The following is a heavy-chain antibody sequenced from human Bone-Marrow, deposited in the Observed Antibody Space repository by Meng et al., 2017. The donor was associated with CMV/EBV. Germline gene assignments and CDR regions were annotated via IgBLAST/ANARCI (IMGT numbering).Heavy chain of an antibody. CDR3: TTQIAVAGPYYYYYGMDV. CDR1: GFSLSTSGMC. CDR2: IDWDDDK. Sequence: SGPTLVKPTQTLTLTCTFSGFSLSTSGMCVSWVRQPPGKALEWLALIDWDDDKYYSTSLKTRLTISKDTSKNQVVLTMTNMDPVDTATYYCTTQIAVAGPYYYYYGMDVWGQGTTVTVSS. J-gene: IGHJ6*02. V-gene: IGHV2-70*20. D-gene: IGHD6-19*01.